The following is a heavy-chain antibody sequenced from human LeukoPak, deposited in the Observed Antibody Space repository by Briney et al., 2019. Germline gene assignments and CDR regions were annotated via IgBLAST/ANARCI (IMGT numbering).Heavy chain of an antibody. Sequence: SETLSLTCTVSGGSISSSPYYWGWIRQPPGKGLEWIGRIYTSGSTNYNPSLKSRVTISVDTSKNQFSLKLSSVTAADTAVYYCARLLRFRKRFADRLGYAFDIWGQGTMVTVSS. D-gene: IGHD3-3*01. CDR3: ARLLRFRKRFADRLGYAFDI. CDR1: GGSISSSPYY. CDR2: IYTSGST. J-gene: IGHJ3*02. V-gene: IGHV4-39*07.